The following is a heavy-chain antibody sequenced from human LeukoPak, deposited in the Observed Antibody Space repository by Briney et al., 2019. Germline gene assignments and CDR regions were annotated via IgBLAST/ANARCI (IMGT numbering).Heavy chain of an antibody. V-gene: IGHV3-53*01. J-gene: IGHJ4*02. CDR2: IYSGGST. CDR1: GFTVSSNY. Sequence: GGSLRLSCAASGFTVSSNYMSWVRQAPGKGLEWVSVIYSGGSTYYADSVKGRFTTSRDNSKNTLYLQMNSLRAEDTAVYYCARVQGRGSYFFDYWGQGTLVTVSS. D-gene: IGHD1-26*01. CDR3: ARVQGRGSYFFDY.